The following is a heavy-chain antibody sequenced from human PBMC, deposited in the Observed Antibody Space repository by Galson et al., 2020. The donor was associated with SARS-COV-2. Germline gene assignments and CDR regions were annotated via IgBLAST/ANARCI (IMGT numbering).Heavy chain of an antibody. V-gene: IGHV4-38-2*02. J-gene: IGHJ4*02. Sequence: ASEPLSLTCTVSGYSISSGYYWAWIRQPPGKGLEWIGTIYYSGNTYYNPSLKSRVTISVDTSKNQFSLSLSSLTAADTAVYFCARVFRFSGSYYFDYWGQGTLVSVSS. D-gene: IGHD1-26*01. CDR3: ARVFRFSGSYYFDY. CDR1: GYSISSGYY. CDR2: IYYSGNT.